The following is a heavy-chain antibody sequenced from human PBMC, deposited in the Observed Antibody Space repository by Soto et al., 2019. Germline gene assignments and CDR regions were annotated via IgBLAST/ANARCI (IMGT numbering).Heavy chain of an antibody. Sequence: SETLSLTCTGSGGSISSRTYYWGWIRQPPGKGLEWIGSIYYIGSTYNNPSLKSRVTMSVDTSKNQFSLQLSSVTAADTVLYYCARLLYESSGYYYFDYWGQGTLVPVSS. CDR3: ARLLYESSGYYYFDY. CDR1: GGSISSRTYY. V-gene: IGHV4-39*01. D-gene: IGHD3-22*01. CDR2: IYYIGST. J-gene: IGHJ4*02.